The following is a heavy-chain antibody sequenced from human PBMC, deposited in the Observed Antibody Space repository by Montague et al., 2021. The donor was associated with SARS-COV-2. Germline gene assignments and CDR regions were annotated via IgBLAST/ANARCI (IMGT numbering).Heavy chain of an antibody. CDR1: GFIVSGNY. CDR2: IYTGGTT. J-gene: IGHJ4*02. V-gene: IGHV3-53*04. Sequence: SLRLSCAASGFIVSGNYMSWVRQAPGKGLDWVSVIYTGGTTFYAGSVKGRFTISRHNADNTLYLQMNSLGDDDTAVYYCAAGIGNNALAYWGQGTLVTVSS. D-gene: IGHD1-14*01. CDR3: AAGIGNNALAY.